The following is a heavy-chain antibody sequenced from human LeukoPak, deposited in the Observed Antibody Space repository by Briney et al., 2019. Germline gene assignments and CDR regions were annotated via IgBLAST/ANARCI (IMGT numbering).Heavy chain of an antibody. V-gene: IGHV4-39*01. CDR3: ARRGSMGGSFVGAFDI. D-gene: IGHD1-26*01. CDR1: GDSFSRNTYS. J-gene: IGHJ3*02. CDR2: IYYTGRT. Sequence: PSETLSLTCTVSGDSFSRNTYSWGWIRQPPGKGLEWIGSIYYTGRTFYNPSPKSRVTISVDTSKNQFSLKLSSVTAADTAVYYCARRGSMGGSFVGAFDIWGQGTMVTVPS.